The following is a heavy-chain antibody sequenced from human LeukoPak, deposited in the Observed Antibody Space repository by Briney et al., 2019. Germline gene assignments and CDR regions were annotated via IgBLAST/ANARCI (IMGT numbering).Heavy chain of an antibody. D-gene: IGHD3-22*01. Sequence: ASVKVSCKSSGYTFISYEINCERQATGQGLEWMGWMNPNSGDTAYAQKLQGRVTMTRDTSLNTAYMELSGLRSEDTAIYSCARGMSDYYSDDFPLLHIWGQGTLVTVSS. CDR2: MNPNSGDT. CDR1: GYTFISYE. J-gene: IGHJ4*02. V-gene: IGHV1-8*01. CDR3: ARGMSDYYSDDFPLLHI.